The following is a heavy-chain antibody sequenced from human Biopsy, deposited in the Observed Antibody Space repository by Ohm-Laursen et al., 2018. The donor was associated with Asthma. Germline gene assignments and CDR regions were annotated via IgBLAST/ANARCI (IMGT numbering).Heavy chain of an antibody. CDR3: VSVYSSGLNNYYGMDV. Sequence: SLRLSCSAPGFTFSSYDMHWVRQAPGKGLEYVSGISNNGGRTNYGDSVKGRFTISRDNSKSTLYLQMSSLRGEDTAVYYCVSVYSSGLNNYYGMDVWGRGTTVTVSS. D-gene: IGHD3-22*01. CDR1: GFTFSSYD. J-gene: IGHJ6*02. CDR2: ISNNGGRT. V-gene: IGHV3-64D*08.